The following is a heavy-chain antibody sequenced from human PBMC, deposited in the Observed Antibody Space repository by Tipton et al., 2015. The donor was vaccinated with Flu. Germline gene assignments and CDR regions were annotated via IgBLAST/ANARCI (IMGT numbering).Heavy chain of an antibody. J-gene: IGHJ6*02. CDR3: ARDRVTIFGVVISYYGMDV. D-gene: IGHD3-3*01. Sequence: SLRPSCAASGFTVSSNYMSWVRQAPGTGLEWVSVIYSGGSTYYADSVKGRFTISRDNSKNTLYLQMNSLRAEDTAVYYCARDRVTIFGVVISYYGMDVWGQGTTVTVSS. CDR2: IYSGGST. V-gene: IGHV3-53*01. CDR1: GFTVSSNY.